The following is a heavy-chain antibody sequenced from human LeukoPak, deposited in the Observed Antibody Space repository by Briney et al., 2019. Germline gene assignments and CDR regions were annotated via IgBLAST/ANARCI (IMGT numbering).Heavy chain of an antibody. Sequence: GGSLRLSCAASGFTFSSYDMHWVRQATGKGLEWVPAIGTAGDTYYPGSVKGRFTISRENAKNSLYLQMNSLRAGDTAVYYCARGSYPYYYMDVWGKGTTVTISS. CDR3: ARGSYPYYYMDV. CDR1: GFTFSSYD. V-gene: IGHV3-13*01. CDR2: IGTAGDT. D-gene: IGHD3-16*02. J-gene: IGHJ6*03.